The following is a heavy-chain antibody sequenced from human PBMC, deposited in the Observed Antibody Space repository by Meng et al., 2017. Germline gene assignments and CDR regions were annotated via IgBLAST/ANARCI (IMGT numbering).Heavy chain of an antibody. Sequence: LVEAGGGVAQPGRSLRLSCAASGFTFSSYAMHWVRQAPGKGLEWVAVISYDGSNKYYADSVKGRFTISRDNSKNTLYLQMNSLRAEDTAVYYCAHFDYWGQGTLVTVSS. V-gene: IGHV3-30*01. CDR3: AHFDY. CDR2: ISYDGSNK. CDR1: GFTFSSYA. J-gene: IGHJ4*02.